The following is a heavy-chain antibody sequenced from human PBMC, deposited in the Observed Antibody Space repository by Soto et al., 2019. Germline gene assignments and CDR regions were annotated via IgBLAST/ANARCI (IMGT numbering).Heavy chain of an antibody. CDR3: AKTGYYTIDY. CDR2: IYYSGST. V-gene: IGHV4-39*01. CDR1: GGSISSSSYY. Sequence: SETLSLTCTVSGGSISSSSYYWGWIRQPPGKGLEWIGSIYYSGSTYYNPSLKSRVTISVDTPKNQFSLKLSSVTAADTAVYYCAKTGYYTIDYWGQGTLVTVSS. J-gene: IGHJ4*02. D-gene: IGHD3-3*01.